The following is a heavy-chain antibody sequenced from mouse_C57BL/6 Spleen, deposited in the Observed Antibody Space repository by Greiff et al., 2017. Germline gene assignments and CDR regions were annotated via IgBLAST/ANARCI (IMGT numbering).Heavy chain of an antibody. CDR3: AKIYYGNYDAMDY. CDR1: GFTFSSYG. J-gene: IGHJ4*01. V-gene: IGHV5-6*01. D-gene: IGHD2-1*01. Sequence: EVQGVESGGDLVKPGGSLKLSCAASGFTFSSYGMSWVRQTPDKRLEWVATISSGGSYTYYPDSVKGRFTISRDNAKNTLYLQMSSLKSEDTAMYYCAKIYYGNYDAMDYWGQGTSVTVSS. CDR2: ISSGGSYT.